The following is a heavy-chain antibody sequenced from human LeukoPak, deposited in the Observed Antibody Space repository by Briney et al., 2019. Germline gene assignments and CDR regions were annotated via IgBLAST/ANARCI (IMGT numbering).Heavy chain of an antibody. CDR3: ARAVAGGRFDY. V-gene: IGHV3-21*01. Sequence: GESLKISCKGSGYSFTSYWIGWVRQAPGKGLEWVSSISSSSSYIYYADSVKGRFTISRDNAKNSLYLQMNSLRAEDTAVYYCARAVAGGRFDYWGQGTLVTVSS. CDR1: GYSFTSYW. CDR2: ISSSSSYI. J-gene: IGHJ4*02. D-gene: IGHD6-19*01.